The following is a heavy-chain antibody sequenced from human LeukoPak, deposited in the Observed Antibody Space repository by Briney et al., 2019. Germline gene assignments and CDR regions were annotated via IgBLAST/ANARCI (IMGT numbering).Heavy chain of an antibody. CDR3: VYDSSGYYYFDY. CDR2: ISGSGGST. D-gene: IGHD3-22*01. V-gene: IGHV3-23*01. Sequence: PGGSLRLFCAASGFTFSSYAMSWVRQAPGKGLEWVSAISGSGGSTYYADSVKGRFTISRDNSKNTLYLQMNSLRAEDTAVYYCVYDSSGYYYFDYWGQGTLVTVSS. J-gene: IGHJ4*02. CDR1: GFTFSSYA.